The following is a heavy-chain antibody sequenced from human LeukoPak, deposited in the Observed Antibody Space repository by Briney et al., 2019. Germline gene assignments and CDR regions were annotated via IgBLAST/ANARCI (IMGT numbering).Heavy chain of an antibody. V-gene: IGHV4-39*01. CDR2: IYYSGST. CDR1: GGSISSSSYY. D-gene: IGHD3-9*01. Sequence: SETLSLTCTVSGGSISSSSYYWGWIRQPPGKGLEWIGSIYYSGSTYYDPSLKSRVTISVDTSKNQFSLKLSSVTAADTAVYYCARQPENYDILTGYRLWYFDLWGRGTLVTVSS. J-gene: IGHJ2*01. CDR3: ARQPENYDILTGYRLWYFDL.